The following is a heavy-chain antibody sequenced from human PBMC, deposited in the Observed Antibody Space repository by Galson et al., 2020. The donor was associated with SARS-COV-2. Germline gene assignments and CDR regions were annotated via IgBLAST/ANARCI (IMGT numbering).Heavy chain of an antibody. CDR2: INPNSGDT. V-gene: IGHV1-2*06. Sequence: ASVKVSCKASGYTFSGHYMHWVRLAPGQGLEWMGRINPNSGDTDVAQKFQGSVTMTTDTSLTTAYMELSRLTSDDTAVYYCTRGSNSSPFYDFDPWGQGTLVTVSS. CDR3: TRGSNSSPFYDFDP. CDR1: GYTFSGHY. D-gene: IGHD3-10*01. J-gene: IGHJ5*02.